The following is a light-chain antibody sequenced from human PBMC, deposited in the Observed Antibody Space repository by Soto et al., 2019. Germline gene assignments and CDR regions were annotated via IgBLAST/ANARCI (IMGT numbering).Light chain of an antibody. CDR2: DAS. CDR3: QQYHNWPPT. V-gene: IGKV3-11*01. J-gene: IGKJ5*01. CDR1: QDINTY. Sequence: EVVLTQSPATLSLSPGEKAILSCRASQDINTYLGWYQQKPGQPPRLLIYDASNRASGIPARFSGSGSETEFTLTISSLQSEDFAVYFCQQYHNWPPTFGQGTRLEIK.